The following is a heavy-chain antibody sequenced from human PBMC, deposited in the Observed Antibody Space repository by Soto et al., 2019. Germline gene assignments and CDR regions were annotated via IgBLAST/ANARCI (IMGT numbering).Heavy chain of an antibody. D-gene: IGHD5-18*01. J-gene: IGHJ4*02. V-gene: IGHV2-5*02. Sequence: QITLKESGTTLVKPTQTLTLTCTFSGFSLSTSAVGVGWIRQPPGKALEWLALIYWDDDKRYSPYLKSRLTINKDTSKNQVVLTMTNIDPVDTSTYYCAHRRGNSYGESDYWGQGTLVTVSS. CDR3: AHRRGNSYGESDY. CDR1: GFSLSTSAVG. CDR2: IYWDDDK.